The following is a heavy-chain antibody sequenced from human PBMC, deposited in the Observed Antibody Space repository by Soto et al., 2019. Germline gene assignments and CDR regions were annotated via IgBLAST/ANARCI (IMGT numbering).Heavy chain of an antibody. CDR1: GFTLSGYA. D-gene: IGHD6-6*01. V-gene: IGHV3-64*01. CDR2: ISSNGVGT. J-gene: IGHJ6*03. Sequence: EVQLAESGGGLAQPGGSLRLSCAASGFTLSGYAMDWVRQAPGKGLEYVSGISSNGVGTYYANSVQGRFTISRDNSKNTVYLQMGSLRPEDMAVYYCARSARPHFYYMDFWGKGTTVTVSS. CDR3: ARSARPHFYYMDF.